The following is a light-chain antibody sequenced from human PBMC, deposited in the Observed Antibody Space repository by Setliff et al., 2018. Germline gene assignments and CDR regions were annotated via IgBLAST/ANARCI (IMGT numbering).Light chain of an antibody. CDR2: XXS. CDR1: SSDIGGYNY. V-gene: IGLV2-14*01. Sequence: QSVLTQPASVSGSPGQSITISCTGTSSDIGGYNYXSXXXXXXXXXXXXMIYXXSQRPSWVSNRFSGSKSGNTASLTISGLQAEDEADYYCISYTNSSTYVVFGGGTK. CDR3: ISYTNSSTYVV. J-gene: IGLJ2*01.